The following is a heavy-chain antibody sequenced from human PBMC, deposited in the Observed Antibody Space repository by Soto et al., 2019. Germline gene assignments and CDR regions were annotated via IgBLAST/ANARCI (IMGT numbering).Heavy chain of an antibody. Sequence: SETLSLTCAVYGGSFSGYYWSWIRQPPGKGLEWIGEINHSGSTNYNPSLKSRVTISVDTSKNQFSLKLSSVTAAETAVYYCARLTPGTYYDFWSGYYYYGMDVWGQGTTVTVSS. D-gene: IGHD3-3*01. V-gene: IGHV4-34*01. CDR2: INHSGST. CDR1: GGSFSGYY. J-gene: IGHJ6*02. CDR3: ARLTPGTYYDFWSGYYYYGMDV.